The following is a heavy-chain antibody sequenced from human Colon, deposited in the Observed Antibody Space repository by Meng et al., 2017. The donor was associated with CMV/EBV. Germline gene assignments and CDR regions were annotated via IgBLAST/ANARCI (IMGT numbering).Heavy chain of an antibody. J-gene: IGHJ4*02. V-gene: IGHV3-21*01. Sequence: GESLKISCAASGFTFSSYNMNWVRQAPGKGLEWVSSISGSRSYIYYADSVKGRFTISRDNTMNSLYLQMNSLRAEDTAVYYCAKVAHRVVPYYFDYWGQGTLVTVSS. D-gene: IGHD2-2*01. CDR1: GFTFSSYN. CDR2: ISGSRSYI. CDR3: AKVAHRVVPYYFDY.